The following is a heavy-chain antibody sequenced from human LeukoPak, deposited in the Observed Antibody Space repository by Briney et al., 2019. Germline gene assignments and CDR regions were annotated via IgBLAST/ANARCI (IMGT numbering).Heavy chain of an antibody. CDR3: ARDVGHYYDSSGYRAVY. J-gene: IGHJ4*02. D-gene: IGHD3-22*01. V-gene: IGHV3-30-3*01. CDR1: GFTFSSYA. Sequence: PGGSLRLSCAASGFTFSSYAMNWVRQAPGKGLEWVAVISYDGSNKYYADSVKGRFTISRDNSKNTLYLQMNSLRAEDTAVYYCARDVGHYYDSSGYRAVYWGQGTLVTVSS. CDR2: ISYDGSNK.